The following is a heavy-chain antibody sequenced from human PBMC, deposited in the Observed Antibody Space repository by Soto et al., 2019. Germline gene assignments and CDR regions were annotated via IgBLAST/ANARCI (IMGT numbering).Heavy chain of an antibody. CDR3: ARAQAWVSTVRYYYYMDV. CDR1: GFTFSSYA. CDR2: ISSNGGST. Sequence: GGSLRLSCAASGFTFSSYAMHWVRQAPGKGLEYVSAISSNGGSTYYANSVKGRFTISRDNSKNTLYLQMGSLRAEDMAVYYCARAQAWVSTVRYYYYMDVWGKGTTVTVSS. V-gene: IGHV3-64*01. D-gene: IGHD4-17*01. J-gene: IGHJ6*03.